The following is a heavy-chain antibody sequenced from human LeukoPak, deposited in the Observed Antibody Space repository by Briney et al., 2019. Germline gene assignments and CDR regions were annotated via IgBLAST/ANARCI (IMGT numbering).Heavy chain of an antibody. CDR2: ISSSSSHI. D-gene: IGHD3-16*02. Sequence: GGSLRLSCAASGFSFSSYSMNWVRQAPGKGLEWVSSISSSSSHIYYADSVKGRFTISRDNAKNSLYLQMNSLRAEDTAVYYCARVGMGELSPGGDYWGQGTLVTVSS. CDR1: GFSFSSYS. CDR3: ARVGMGELSPGGDY. J-gene: IGHJ4*02. V-gene: IGHV3-21*01.